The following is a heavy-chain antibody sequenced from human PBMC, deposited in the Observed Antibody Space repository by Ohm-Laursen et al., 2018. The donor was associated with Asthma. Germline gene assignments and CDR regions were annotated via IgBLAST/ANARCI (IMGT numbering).Heavy chain of an antibody. CDR2: IYYSGST. J-gene: IGHJ6*02. Sequence: TLSLTCAVSGGSISSGGYSWSWIRQPPGKGLEWIGYIYYSGSTYYNPSLKSRVTISVDTSKNQFSLKLSSVTAADTAVYYCARLVGYCSGGSCHERYYYGMDVWGQGTTVTVSS. V-gene: IGHV4-30-2*05. D-gene: IGHD2-15*01. CDR3: ARLVGYCSGGSCHERYYYGMDV. CDR1: GGSISSGGYS.